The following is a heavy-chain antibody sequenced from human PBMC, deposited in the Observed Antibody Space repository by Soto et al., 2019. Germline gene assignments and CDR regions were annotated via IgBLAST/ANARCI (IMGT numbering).Heavy chain of an antibody. CDR2: ISYDGSNK. D-gene: IGHD6-13*01. V-gene: IGHV3-30-3*01. CDR1: GFNFSSYS. J-gene: IGHJ4*02. Sequence: PGGSLRLSCAAAGFNFSSYSGHWVRQAPGKGLEWVAVISYDGSNKYYADSVKGRFTISRDNSKNTLYLQMNSLRAEDTAVYYCASSPSIAAAASFDYWGQGTLVTVSS. CDR3: ASSPSIAAAASFDY.